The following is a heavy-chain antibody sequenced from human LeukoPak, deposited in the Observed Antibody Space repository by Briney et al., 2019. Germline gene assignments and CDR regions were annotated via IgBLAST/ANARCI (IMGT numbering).Heavy chain of an antibody. J-gene: IGHJ4*02. CDR3: ARGRRQLVPIWVG. CDR1: GGSISSYY. Sequence: SETLSLTCTVSGGSISSYYWSWIRRPPGKGLEWIGYIYYSGSTNYNPSLKSRVTISVDTSKNQFSLKLGSVTAADTAVYYCARGRRQLVPIWVGWGQGTLVTVSS. CDR2: IYYSGST. V-gene: IGHV4-59*08. D-gene: IGHD6-13*01.